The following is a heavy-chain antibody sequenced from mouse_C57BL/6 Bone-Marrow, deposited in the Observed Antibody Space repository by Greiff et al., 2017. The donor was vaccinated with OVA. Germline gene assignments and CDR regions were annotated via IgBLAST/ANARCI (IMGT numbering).Heavy chain of an antibody. Sequence: EVKVEESGGGLVQPGGSLKLSCAASGFTFSDYGMAWVRQAPRKGPEWVAFISNLAYSIYYADTVTGRFTISRENAKNTLYLEMSSLRSEDTAMYYCARQGDGYYPYAMDYWGQGTSVTVSS. D-gene: IGHD2-3*01. CDR3: ARQGDGYYPYAMDY. CDR2: ISNLAYSI. V-gene: IGHV5-15*04. J-gene: IGHJ4*01. CDR1: GFTFSDYG.